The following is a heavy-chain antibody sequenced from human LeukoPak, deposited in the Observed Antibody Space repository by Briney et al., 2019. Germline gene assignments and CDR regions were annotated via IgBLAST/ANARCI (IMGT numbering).Heavy chain of an antibody. D-gene: IGHD3/OR15-3a*01. V-gene: IGHV3-7*01. CDR2: IKQDGSAK. CDR3: SGTGSVG. Sequence: GGSLRLSCAASGFTFSSYWMSWVRQAPGKGLEWVANIKQDGSAKHYVDSVKGRFTISRDNAENSLYLQMNSLRAEDTAVYYCSGTGSVGWGQGTLVTVSS. CDR1: GFTFSSYW. J-gene: IGHJ4*02.